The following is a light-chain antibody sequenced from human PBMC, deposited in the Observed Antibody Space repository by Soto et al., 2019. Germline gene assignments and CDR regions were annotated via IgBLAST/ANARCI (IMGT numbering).Light chain of an antibody. V-gene: IGKV3-20*01. CDR1: QPITTSS. CDR3: QQYDSSPLT. J-gene: IGKJ4*01. CDR2: GAS. Sequence: EIGLPRSPAPLSLFPGERAPLSSRASQPITTSSLAWYQQNPGKAPRLLVSGASSRAADVPDRFSGSGSGTDFTLTISRLEPEDFAVYYCQQYDSSPLTFGGGTKVEIK.